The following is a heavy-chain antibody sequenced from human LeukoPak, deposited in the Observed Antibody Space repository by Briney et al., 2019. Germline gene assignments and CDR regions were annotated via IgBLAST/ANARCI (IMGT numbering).Heavy chain of an antibody. D-gene: IGHD2-15*01. J-gene: IGHJ2*01. CDR2: ISGSGGST. Sequence: PGGSLRLSCAASGFTFSSYAMSWVRQAPGKGLEWVSAISGSGGSTYYADSVKGRFTVSSDNSKNTLYLQMNSLRAEDTAVYYCATRIYGAKGWYFDLWGRGSLVTVSS. CDR3: ATRIYGAKGWYFDL. V-gene: IGHV3-23*01. CDR1: GFTFSSYA.